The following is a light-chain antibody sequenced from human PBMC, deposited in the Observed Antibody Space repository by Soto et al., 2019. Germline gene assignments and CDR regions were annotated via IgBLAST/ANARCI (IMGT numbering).Light chain of an antibody. CDR2: DAS. CDR1: QSISSS. V-gene: IGKV1-5*01. Sequence: DIRMTQSPSTLSASVGDRVSIACRASQSISSSLAWYQQKPGKAPKLLIYDASSLESGVPSRFSGSGSGTEFTLSINSLQPQDFATYYCQQYHRYSWTFGQGTKVDI. CDR3: QQYHRYSWT. J-gene: IGKJ1*01.